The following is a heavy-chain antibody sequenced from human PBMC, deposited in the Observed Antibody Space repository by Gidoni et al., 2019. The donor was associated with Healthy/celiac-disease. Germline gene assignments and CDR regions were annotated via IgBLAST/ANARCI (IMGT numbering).Heavy chain of an antibody. D-gene: IGHD3-22*01. CDR3: ARVFDDSSEGDAFDI. V-gene: IGHV4-59*01. CDR2: IYYSGST. Sequence: QVPLQESGPGLVKPSETLSLTCTVSGGSISSYYWSWIRQPPGKGLEWIGYIYYSGSTNYNPSLKSRVTISVDTSKNQFSLKLSSVTAADTAVYYCARVFDDSSEGDAFDIWGQGTMVTVSS. CDR1: GGSISSYY. J-gene: IGHJ3*02.